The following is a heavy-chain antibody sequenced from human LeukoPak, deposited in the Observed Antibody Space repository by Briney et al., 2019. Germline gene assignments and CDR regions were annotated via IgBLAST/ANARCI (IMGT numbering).Heavy chain of an antibody. J-gene: IGHJ3*02. CDR3: ARGFDIAVAGSGAFDI. CDR1: GFTFSSYW. Sequence: PGGSLRLSCAASGFTFSSYWMSWVRQAPGKGLEWVANIKQDGSEKYYVDSVKGRFTISRDNAKNSLYLQMNSLRAEDTAVYYCARGFDIAVAGSGAFDIWGQGTLVTVSS. CDR2: IKQDGSEK. D-gene: IGHD6-19*01. V-gene: IGHV3-7*01.